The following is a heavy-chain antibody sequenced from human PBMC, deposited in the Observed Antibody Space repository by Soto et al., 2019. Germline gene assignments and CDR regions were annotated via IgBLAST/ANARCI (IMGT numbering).Heavy chain of an antibody. V-gene: IGHV3-21*01. D-gene: IGHD6-19*01. CDR2: ISSSSSYI. CDR1: GFTFSSYS. Sequence: EVQLVESGGGLVKPGGSLRLSCAASGFTFSSYSMNWVRQAPGKGLEWVSSISSSSSYIYYADSVKGRFTISRDNAKNSLYLQMNSLRAEDTAVYYCARDPLFAAYSSGWPAGGGGSGGQGTLVTVSS. CDR3: ARDPLFAAYSSGWPAGGGGS. J-gene: IGHJ4*02.